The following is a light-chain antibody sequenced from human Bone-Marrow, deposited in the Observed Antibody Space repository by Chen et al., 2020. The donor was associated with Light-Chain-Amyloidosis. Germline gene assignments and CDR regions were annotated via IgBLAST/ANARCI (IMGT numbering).Light chain of an antibody. CDR3: QSADSSGTYEVI. J-gene: IGLJ2*01. Sequence: SYELTQPPSVSVSPGQTARITCSGDDLPTKYAYWYQQKPGQAPVLVIHRDTERPSGSFERFSGSRSGTTATLTIRGVQAEDEADYHCQSADSSGTYEVIFGGGTKLTVL. CDR1: DLPTKY. CDR2: RDT. V-gene: IGLV3-25*03.